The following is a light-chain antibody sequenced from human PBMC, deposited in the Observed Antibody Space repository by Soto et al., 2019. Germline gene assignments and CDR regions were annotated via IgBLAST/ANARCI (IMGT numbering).Light chain of an antibody. V-gene: IGKV3-15*01. CDR1: QSVSSN. J-gene: IGKJ2*01. CDR2: GAS. CDR3: QKKNKCPPYS. Sequence: EIVMTQSPANLSVSPGERATLSCRASQSVSSNLAWYQQKPGQGPRLLIYGASTRATSIPARFSGSGSGTEFTLTINSLQSEVFAFYYCQKKNKCPPYSLGQGTKRE.